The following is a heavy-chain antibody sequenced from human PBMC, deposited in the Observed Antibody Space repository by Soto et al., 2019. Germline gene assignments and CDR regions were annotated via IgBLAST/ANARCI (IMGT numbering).Heavy chain of an antibody. CDR1: ENSFNTYW. J-gene: IGHJ4*02. CDR2: IYPRDSET. CDR3: AIHGHGFNRNHLEY. D-gene: IGHD1-1*01. Sequence: GESLKISCPASENSFNTYWIACVLQIPGKVLEWMGIIYPRDSETRYSPSFQGRVTFSADKSINTAYLQWRGLRASDTATYYCAIHGHGFNRNHLEYWGQGTQVTVSS. V-gene: IGHV5-51*01.